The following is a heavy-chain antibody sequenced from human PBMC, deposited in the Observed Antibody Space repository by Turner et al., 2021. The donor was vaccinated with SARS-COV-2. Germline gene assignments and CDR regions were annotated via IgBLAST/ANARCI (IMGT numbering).Heavy chain of an antibody. D-gene: IGHD2-15*01. V-gene: IGHV4-34*01. CDR3: AKGDDSRKSGLL. Sequence: QVQLQQWGPGLLKPSETLSLTCAVYGGSFSGYYWTWIRQPPEKGMEWIGEIHPSRTTYHSPSLKGRVTMSVDTSKNQFYLKVGSVTAADTAVYYCAKGDDSRKSGLLWGQGTLVTVSS. CDR2: IHPSRTT. J-gene: IGHJ4*02. CDR1: GGSFSGYY.